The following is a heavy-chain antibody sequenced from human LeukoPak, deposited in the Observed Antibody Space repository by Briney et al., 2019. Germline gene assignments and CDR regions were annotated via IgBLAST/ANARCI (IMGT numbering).Heavy chain of an antibody. CDR1: GFSVSNKY. D-gene: IGHD3-10*01. V-gene: IGHV3-53*01. CDR3: ARSRDVWFGELAS. Sequence: PGGSLRLSCAASGFSVSNKYMSWVRQAPGKGLEWVSVFYSGGATYYADSVKGRFTISRDDSSNTVHLQMKSLRVEDTAVYYCARSRDVWFGELASWGQGTLVTVSP. CDR2: FYSGGAT. J-gene: IGHJ5*02.